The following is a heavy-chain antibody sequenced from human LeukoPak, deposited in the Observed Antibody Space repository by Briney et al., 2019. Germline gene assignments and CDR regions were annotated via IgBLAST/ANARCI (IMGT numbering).Heavy chain of an antibody. D-gene: IGHD2-15*01. CDR1: GGSISSSSYY. V-gene: IGHV4-39*07. CDR2: IYYSGRT. Sequence: SETLSLTCTVSGGSISSSSYYWGWIRQPPGKGLEWIESIYYSGRTYYNPSLKSRVTISVDTSKNQFSLKLSSVTAADTAVYYCARDKWECSGGNCYQYYYYMDVWGKGTTVTISS. CDR3: ARDKWECSGGNCYQYYYYMDV. J-gene: IGHJ6*03.